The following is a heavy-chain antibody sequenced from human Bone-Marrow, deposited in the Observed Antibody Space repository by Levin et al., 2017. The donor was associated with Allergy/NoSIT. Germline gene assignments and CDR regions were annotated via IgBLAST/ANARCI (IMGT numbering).Heavy chain of an antibody. CDR3: AREQRGTGWKEIDY. CDR1: GFTLNSYD. D-gene: IGHD6-19*01. J-gene: IGHJ4*02. Sequence: ASVKVSCAASGFTLNSYDMHWVRQPTGKGLEWVSAIGTVNTYYAGSVKGRFTISRGNAENSLYLQMNSLTVGDTAVYYCAREQRGTGWKEIDYWGQGTLVTVSS. V-gene: IGHV3-13*01. CDR2: IGTVNT.